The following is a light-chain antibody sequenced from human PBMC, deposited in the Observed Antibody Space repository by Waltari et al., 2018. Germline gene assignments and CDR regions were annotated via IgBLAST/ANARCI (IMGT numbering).Light chain of an antibody. Sequence: SYDLTQPPSVSVSPGQTATITCPRHKLGDKFAFWYQQKPDQSPVLVIYQDYKRPSGIPERFSGSNSGNTATLTISGTQPMDEADYYCQAWDTSTALYVFGPGTKVTVL. CDR3: QAWDTSTALYV. V-gene: IGLV3-1*01. J-gene: IGLJ1*01. CDR1: KLGDKF. CDR2: QDY.